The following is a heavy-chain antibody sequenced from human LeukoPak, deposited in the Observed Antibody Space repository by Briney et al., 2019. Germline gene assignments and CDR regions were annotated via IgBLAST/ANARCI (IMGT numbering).Heavy chain of an antibody. CDR2: ITDSGGNT. D-gene: IGHD6-13*01. V-gene: IGHV3-23*01. J-gene: IGHJ3*02. CDR1: GFTFSNSA. Sequence: GGSLRLSCAASGFTFSNSAMTWVRQAPGKGLDWVSIITDSGGNTFYADSVKGRFTISRDESKNTLYLQMNSLKTEDTAVYYCTRDSPRKLGVAAAGPFDIWGQGTMVTVSS. CDR3: TRDSPRKLGVAAAGPFDI.